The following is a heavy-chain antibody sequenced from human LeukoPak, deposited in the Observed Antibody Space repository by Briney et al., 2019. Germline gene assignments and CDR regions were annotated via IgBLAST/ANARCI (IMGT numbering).Heavy chain of an antibody. D-gene: IGHD2-21*01. CDR3: ARHEFASPFDS. CDR1: DGSIIGSY. J-gene: IGHJ4*02. Sequence: SETLSLTCTVSDGSIIGSYWSWIRQPPGKGLEWIGYIFYTGDSNYNPSLKSRVAISLDTSTNQISLKLRSVTAADTAAYYCARHEFASPFDSWGQGTLVTVSS. CDR2: IFYTGDS. V-gene: IGHV4-59*08.